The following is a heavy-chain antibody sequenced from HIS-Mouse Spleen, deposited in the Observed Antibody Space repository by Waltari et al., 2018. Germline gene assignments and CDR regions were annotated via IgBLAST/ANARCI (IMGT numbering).Heavy chain of an antibody. D-gene: IGHD4-4*01. Sequence: QVQLVQSGAEVKKPGASVKVSCKASGDTFTSCDFNWVRQATGQGLEWMGRMNPNSGNTGYAQKFQGRVTMTRNTSISTAYMELSSLRSEDTAVYYCARGHDYSNYFDYWGQGTLVTVSS. CDR1: GDTFTSCD. CDR3: ARGHDYSNYFDY. V-gene: IGHV1-8*01. CDR2: MNPNSGNT. J-gene: IGHJ4*02.